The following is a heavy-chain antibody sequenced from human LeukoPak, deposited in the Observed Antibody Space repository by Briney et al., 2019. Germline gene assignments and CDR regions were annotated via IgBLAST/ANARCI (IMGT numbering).Heavy chain of an antibody. Sequence: GESLKISCKGSGYSFTSYWIGWVRQMPGKGLEWMGIIYPGDSDTRYSPSFQGQVTISADKSISTAYLQWSSLKASDTAMYYCARHRGFWDYGSGSYYPDYWGQGTLVTVSS. V-gene: IGHV5-51*01. CDR2: IYPGDSDT. D-gene: IGHD3-10*01. CDR3: ARHRGFWDYGSGSYYPDY. J-gene: IGHJ4*02. CDR1: GYSFTSYW.